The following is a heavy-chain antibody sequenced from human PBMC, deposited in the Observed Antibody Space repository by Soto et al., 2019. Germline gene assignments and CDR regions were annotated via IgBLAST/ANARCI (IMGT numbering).Heavy chain of an antibody. V-gene: IGHV1-69*13. D-gene: IGHD2-2*01. Sequence: SVKVSCKASGGTFSSYAISWVRQAPGQGLEWMGGIIPIFGTANYAQKFQGRVTITADESTSTAYMELSSLRSEDTAVYYCARDPYQLPRTHYYYYGMDVWGQGTKVTVYS. J-gene: IGHJ6*02. CDR2: IIPIFGTA. CDR3: ARDPYQLPRTHYYYYGMDV. CDR1: GGTFSSYA.